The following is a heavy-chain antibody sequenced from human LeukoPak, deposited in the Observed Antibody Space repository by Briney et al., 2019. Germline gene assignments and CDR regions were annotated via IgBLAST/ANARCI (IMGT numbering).Heavy chain of an antibody. V-gene: IGHV3-21*01. J-gene: IGHJ5*02. CDR2: ISSSSSSI. D-gene: IGHD5-24*01. CDR3: ARDRDGYNSQAGWFDP. Sequence: GGSLRLSCAASGFTFSSYSMNWVRQAPGKGLEWVSSISSSSSSIYYADSVKGRFTISRDNGKNSLYLQMNSLRAEDTAVYYCARDRDGYNSQAGWFDPWGQGTLVTVSS. CDR1: GFTFSSYS.